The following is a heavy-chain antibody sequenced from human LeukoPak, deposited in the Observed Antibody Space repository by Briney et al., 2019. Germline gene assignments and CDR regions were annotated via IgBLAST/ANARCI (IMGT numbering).Heavy chain of an antibody. CDR3: AKDGGDYGNY. D-gene: IGHD4-17*01. CDR2: ISYDGSNK. Sequence: PGRSLRLSCAASGFTFSSYGMHWVRQAPGKGLEWVAVISYDGSNKYYADSVKGRFTISRDNSKNTLYLQLNSLRAEDTAVYYCAKDGGDYGNYWGQGTLVTASS. V-gene: IGHV3-30*18. CDR1: GFTFSSYG. J-gene: IGHJ4*02.